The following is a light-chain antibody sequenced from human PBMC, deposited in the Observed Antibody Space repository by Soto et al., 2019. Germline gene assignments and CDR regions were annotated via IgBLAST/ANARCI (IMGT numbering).Light chain of an antibody. Sequence: DIQMTQSPSSLSASVGDRVTITCRSSQSINRYLNWYQHKPGKAPKLLIYAASSLQSGVPSRFSGSGSGTDLTLTINSLQPEDFATYYCQQSYSLPWTFGQGNKVDIK. CDR3: QQSYSLPWT. J-gene: IGKJ1*01. CDR1: QSINRY. CDR2: AAS. V-gene: IGKV1-39*01.